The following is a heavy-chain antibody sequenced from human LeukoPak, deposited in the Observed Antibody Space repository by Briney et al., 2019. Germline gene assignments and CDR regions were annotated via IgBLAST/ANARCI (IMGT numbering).Heavy chain of an antibody. J-gene: IGHJ6*03. CDR3: ARDIRENPSYMDV. CDR2: ISAYNGNS. V-gene: IGHV1-18*01. Sequence: ASVKVSCKASGYTFTSYGISWVRQATGQGLEWMGWISAYNGNSNYAQKLQGRVTMTTNTSTSTAYMELRSLRSDDTAVYYCARDIRENPSYMDVWGKGTTVTVSS. CDR1: GYTFTSYG. D-gene: IGHD1-14*01.